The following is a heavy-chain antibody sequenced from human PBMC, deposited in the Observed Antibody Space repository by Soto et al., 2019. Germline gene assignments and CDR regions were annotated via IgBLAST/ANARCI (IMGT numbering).Heavy chain of an antibody. CDR1: GFTFSNYG. V-gene: IGHV3-33*01. D-gene: IGHD1-7*01. J-gene: IGHJ4*02. Sequence: PGGSLRLSCEGSGFTFSNYGIHWVRQAPGMGLDWVAVIWYDGNNKYYSESVKGRFTISRDNSKNTVFLEMSSLRAEDTAVYYCARGNYGASGIDYSGPGALVTVST. CDR3: ARGNYGASGIDY. CDR2: IWYDGNNK.